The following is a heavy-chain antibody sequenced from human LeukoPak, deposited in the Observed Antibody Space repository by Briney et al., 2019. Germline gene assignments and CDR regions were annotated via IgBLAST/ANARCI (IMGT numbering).Heavy chain of an antibody. CDR1: GYTFTAYY. J-gene: IGHJ4*02. Sequence: GASVKVSCKASGYTFTAYYVHWVRQAPGQGLEWMGWINPNSGGTNYAQKFQGRVTMTRDTSISTAYMELSRLRSDDTAAYYCARDIYYGDYGDYWGQGTLVTVSS. CDR3: ARDIYYGDYGDY. CDR2: INPNSGGT. V-gene: IGHV1-2*02. D-gene: IGHD4-17*01.